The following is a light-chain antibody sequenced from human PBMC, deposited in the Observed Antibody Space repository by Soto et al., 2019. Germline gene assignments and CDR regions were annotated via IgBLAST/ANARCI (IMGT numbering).Light chain of an antibody. CDR3: SSYTSSSTRV. CDR2: DVS. V-gene: IGLV2-14*01. CDR1: SSDVGGYNY. J-gene: IGLJ1*01. Sequence: QSVLTQPASVSGSPGQSITISCTGTSSDVGGYNYVSWYQQHPGKAPKLMIYDVSNRPSGVSNRFSGSKSGNPASLTISGLQAEDEAAYYCSSYTSSSTRVFGTGTKVTVL.